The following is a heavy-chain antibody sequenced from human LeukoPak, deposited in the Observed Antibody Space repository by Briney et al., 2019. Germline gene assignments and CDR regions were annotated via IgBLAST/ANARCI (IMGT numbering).Heavy chain of an antibody. CDR2: INHSGST. CDR1: GGSFSGYY. CDR3: ARGVRFTYYYDSSGYYYFDY. V-gene: IGHV4-34*01. J-gene: IGHJ4*02. D-gene: IGHD3-22*01. Sequence: PSETLSLTCAVYGGSFSGYYWSWIRQPPGKGLEWIGEINHSGSTNYNPSLKSRVTISVDTSKNQFSLKLSSVTAADTAVYYCARGVRFTYYYDSSGYYYFDYWGQGTLVTVSS.